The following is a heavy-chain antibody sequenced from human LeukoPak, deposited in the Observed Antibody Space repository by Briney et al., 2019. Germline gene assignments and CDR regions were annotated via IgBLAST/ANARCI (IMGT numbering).Heavy chain of an antibody. V-gene: IGHV3-49*03. D-gene: IGHD6-25*01. Sequence: QPGRSLRLSCTASGFTFGDYAMSWFRQAPGKGLEWVGFIRSKAYGGTTEYAASVKDRFTISRDDSKSIAYLQMNSLKTEDTAVYYCTRNPPAIAAAAFDDYWGQGTLVTVSS. CDR1: GFTFGDYA. J-gene: IGHJ4*02. CDR3: TRNPPAIAAAAFDDY. CDR2: IRSKAYGGTT.